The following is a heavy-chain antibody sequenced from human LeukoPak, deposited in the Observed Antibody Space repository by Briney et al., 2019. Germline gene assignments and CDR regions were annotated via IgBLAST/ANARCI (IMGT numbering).Heavy chain of an antibody. Sequence: WESLSLTCAVYGGSFSGYYWSWILQPPGKGLEWIGEINHSGSTNYNPSLKSRVTISVDTSKNQFSLKLSSVTDTDTALYYCVRLPRYYGSITSFPKCWGPGTLVTVSS. V-gene: IGHV4-34*01. CDR3: VRLPRYYGSITSFPKC. D-gene: IGHD2-2*01. J-gene: IGHJ4*02. CDR1: GGSFSGYY. CDR2: INHSGST.